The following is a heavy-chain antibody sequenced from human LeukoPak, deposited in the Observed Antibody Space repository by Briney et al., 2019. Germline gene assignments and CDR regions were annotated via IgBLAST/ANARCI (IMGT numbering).Heavy chain of an antibody. CDR2: IYYSGST. CDR3: ARLAWGRLDY. CDR1: GGSISSSSYY. D-gene: IGHD7-27*01. Sequence: SETLSLTCTVSGGSISSSSYYWGWIRQPPGKGLEWIGSIYYSGSTYCNPSLKSRVTISVDTSKNQFSLKLSSVTAADTAVYYCARLAWGRLDYWGQGILVTVSS. J-gene: IGHJ4*02. V-gene: IGHV4-39*07.